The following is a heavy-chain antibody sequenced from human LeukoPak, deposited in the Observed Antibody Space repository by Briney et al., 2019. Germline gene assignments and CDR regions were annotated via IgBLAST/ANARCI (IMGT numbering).Heavy chain of an antibody. CDR3: ARDGRCSSTSCYKAGGAFDI. D-gene: IGHD2-2*02. V-gene: IGHV4-34*01. CDR2: INHSGST. J-gene: IGHJ3*02. Sequence: PSETLSLTCAVYGGSFSGYYWSWIRQPPGKGLEWIGEINHSGSTNYNPSLKSRVTISVDTSKNQFSLKLSSVTAADTAVYYCARDGRCSSTSCYKAGGAFDIWGQGTMVTVSS. CDR1: GGSFSGYY.